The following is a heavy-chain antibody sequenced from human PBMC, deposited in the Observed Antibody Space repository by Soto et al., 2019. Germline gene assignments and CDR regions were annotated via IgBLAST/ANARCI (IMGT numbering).Heavy chain of an antibody. CDR1: GGSFSGYH. CDR2: INHNGNT. D-gene: IGHD3-10*01. J-gene: IGHJ4*02. Sequence: SETLSLTCAVYGGSFSGYHWSWIRQPPGKGLEWIGEINHNGNTNYNPSLKSRVTMSIDTSMDHFSLRLRSVTAADTGVYYCARAPSEVFWGQGTLVTVAS. V-gene: IGHV4-34*01. CDR3: ARAPSEVF.